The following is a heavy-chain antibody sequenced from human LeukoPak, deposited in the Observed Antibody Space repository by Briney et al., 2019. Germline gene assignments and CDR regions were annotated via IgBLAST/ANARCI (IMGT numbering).Heavy chain of an antibody. CDR2: ISTSSSTI. V-gene: IGHV3-48*02. J-gene: IGHJ4*02. D-gene: IGHD2-2*01. Sequence: PGGSLRLSCAASGFTFNTDTMNWVRQAPGKGLEWVAYISTSSSTIYYADSVKGRFTISRDNAKNSLYLQIHSLRDEDTAVYYCARGYLYFDYWGQGTLVTVSS. CDR1: GFTFNTDT. CDR3: ARGYLYFDY.